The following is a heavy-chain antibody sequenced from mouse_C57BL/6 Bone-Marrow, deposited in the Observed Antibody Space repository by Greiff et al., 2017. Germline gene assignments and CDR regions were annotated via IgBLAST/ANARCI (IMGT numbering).Heavy chain of an antibody. Sequence: QVQLQQSGAELARPGASVKMSCKASGYTFTSYTMHWVKQRPGQGLEWIGYLNPSSGYHKYNQKFKDKATLTADKSSSHAYMQLTSLTSADSAVYYCARGDYYGSSRDDWGQGTTLTVSS. CDR1: GYTFTSYT. J-gene: IGHJ2*01. D-gene: IGHD1-1*01. CDR2: LNPSSGYH. V-gene: IGHV1-4*01. CDR3: ARGDYYGSSRDD.